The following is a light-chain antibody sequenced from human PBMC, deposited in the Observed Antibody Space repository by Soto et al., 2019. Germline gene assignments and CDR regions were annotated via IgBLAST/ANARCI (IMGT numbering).Light chain of an antibody. Sequence: QSALTQPPSASGSLGQSLTISCTGTSSDIGAYIYVSWYQQHPGKAPKNIISEVSRRPSGVPERFSGSKSGKTASLTVSGLQADDEGHYYCSSYAGSNNFVFGTGTKVTVL. V-gene: IGLV2-8*01. CDR1: SSDIGAYIY. CDR2: EVS. CDR3: SSYAGSNNFV. J-gene: IGLJ1*01.